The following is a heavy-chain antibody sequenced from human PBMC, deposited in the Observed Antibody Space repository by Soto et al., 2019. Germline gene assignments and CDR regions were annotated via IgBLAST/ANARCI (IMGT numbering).Heavy chain of an antibody. CDR1: GFTFTTYG. CDR2: IGDSQGGT. Sequence: EVQLLESGGGLVQPGGSLRLSCTVSGFTFTTYGMSWLRLAPGKGLEWVSGIGDSQGGTYYAASAKGRFSISGDTSNNNLSMHMNSMRAEETVLYYCARLPSFQCVWGSYRQRRYFEYWGRGTLVTVSS. D-gene: IGHD3-16*02. V-gene: IGHV3-23*01. J-gene: IGHJ4*02. CDR3: ARLPSFQCVWGSYRQRRYFEY.